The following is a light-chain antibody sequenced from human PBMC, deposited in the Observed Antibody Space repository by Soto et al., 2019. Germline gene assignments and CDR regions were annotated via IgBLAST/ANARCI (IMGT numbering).Light chain of an antibody. CDR2: CAS. V-gene: IGKV3-15*01. J-gene: IGKJ5*01. CDR3: QQHNDWLPIN. Sequence: EIVLTQSLCTLPWCRGERAALSCTSIQSVSSSDLACYQQKPGQAPRLLLYCASTRATGIPVRLSGSGFGTEFTLTISSLKYEDFAVSYCQQHNDWLPINFGQGTRLEIK. CDR1: QSVSSSD.